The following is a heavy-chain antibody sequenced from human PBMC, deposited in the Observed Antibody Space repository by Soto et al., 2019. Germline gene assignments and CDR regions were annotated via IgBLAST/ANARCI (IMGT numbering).Heavy chain of an antibody. CDR2: IITIFGTA. CDR1: GGTFSSYA. D-gene: IGHD3-10*01. Sequence: QVQLVQSGAEVKKPGSSVKVSCKASGGTFSSYAISWVRQAPGQGLEWVGGIITIFGTANYAQKFQGRVTITAVESTSTAYLGLCSLRSEETAVHYCAAEGVANPGLWGQGNLVTVFS. J-gene: IGHJ4*02. CDR3: AAEGVANPGL. V-gene: IGHV1-69*01.